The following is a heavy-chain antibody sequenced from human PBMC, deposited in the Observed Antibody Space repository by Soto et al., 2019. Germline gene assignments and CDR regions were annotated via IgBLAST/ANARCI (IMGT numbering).Heavy chain of an antibody. CDR3: ARENQPRGLYFHYYGVDV. V-gene: IGHV1-69*05. J-gene: IGHJ6*02. CDR2: IIPSYVTT. Sequence: SVQVSCKASRGTFSSYAISWVRQAPGQGVEWMGGIIPSYVTTKSSQKFQARVTITRDTSASTAYMELSSLRSEDTAVYDCARENQPRGLYFHYYGVDVWGQGTTVTVSS. CDR1: RGTFSSYA. D-gene: IGHD2-2*01.